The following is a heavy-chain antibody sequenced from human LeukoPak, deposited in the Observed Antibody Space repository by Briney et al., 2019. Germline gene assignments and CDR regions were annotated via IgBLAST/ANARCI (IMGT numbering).Heavy chain of an antibody. D-gene: IGHD2-15*01. V-gene: IGHV1-2*02. CDR3: ARDRVVMVAANNYYYYMDV. CDR1: GYTFTGYY. CDR2: INPNSGGT. Sequence: ASVKVSCKASGYTFTGYYMHWVRQAPGQGLEWMGWINPNSGGTNYAQKFQGRVTMTRDTSISTAYMELSSLRSDDTAVYYCARDRVVMVAANNYYYYMDVWGKGTTVTVSS. J-gene: IGHJ6*03.